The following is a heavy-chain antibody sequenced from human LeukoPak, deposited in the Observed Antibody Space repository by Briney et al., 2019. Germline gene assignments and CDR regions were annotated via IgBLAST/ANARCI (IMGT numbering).Heavy chain of an antibody. V-gene: IGHV4-39*01. CDR2: MYRSGTS. Sequence: SETLSLTCTVSGASLSSGSYFCGWIRQPPGKGLEWIGSMYRSGTSYYNPSLRGRVTISKDTSKNQLSLKLTSVTAADTAVYYCARLGRAGYCSGARCYNWGQGTLVTVSS. CDR3: ARLGRAGYCSGARCYN. CDR1: GASLSSGSYF. J-gene: IGHJ4*02. D-gene: IGHD2-15*01.